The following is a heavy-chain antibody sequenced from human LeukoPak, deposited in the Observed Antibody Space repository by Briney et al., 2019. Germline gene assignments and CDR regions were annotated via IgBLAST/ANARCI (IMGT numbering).Heavy chain of an antibody. CDR3: AKAAYCTSTSCHFSGYAQRPLDS. CDR2: ISNDGSSK. Sequence: GGSLRPSCVASGFTFNTYGMHWVRQAPGKGLEWVAGISNDGSSKDYADSVKGRFTISRDKSKNTVYLQMNSLRVEDTAVYYCAKAAYCTSTSCHFSGYAQRPLDSWGQGTLVTVSS. V-gene: IGHV3-30*18. CDR1: GFTFNTYG. D-gene: IGHD2-2*01. J-gene: IGHJ4*02.